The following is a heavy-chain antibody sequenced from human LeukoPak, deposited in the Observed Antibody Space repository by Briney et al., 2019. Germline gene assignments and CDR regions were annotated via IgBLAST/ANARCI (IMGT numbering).Heavy chain of an antibody. V-gene: IGHV4-34*01. Sequence: SETLSLTCAVYGGSFSGYYWSWIRQPPGTGLEWIGEINHSESTSYNPSLKSRVTISVDTSKNQFSLKLSSVTAADTAVYYCARGLDQYGSGSYYNDYWGQGTLVTVSS. CDR3: ARGLDQYGSGSYYNDY. J-gene: IGHJ4*02. D-gene: IGHD3-10*01. CDR1: GGSFSGYY. CDR2: INHSEST.